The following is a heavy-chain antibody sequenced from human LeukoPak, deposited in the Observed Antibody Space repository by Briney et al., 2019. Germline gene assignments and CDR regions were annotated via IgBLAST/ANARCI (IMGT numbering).Heavy chain of an antibody. D-gene: IGHD4-23*01. CDR2: INSDGSST. CDR3: AREGATVVPPDY. V-gene: IGHV3-74*01. Sequence: PGGSMRLSCAASGFTFSSYWMHWVRQAPGKGLVWVSRINSDGSSTHYADSVKGRFTISRDNAKNTLYLQMNSLRAEDTAVYYCAREGATVVPPDYWGQGTLVTVSS. J-gene: IGHJ4*02. CDR1: GFTFSSYW.